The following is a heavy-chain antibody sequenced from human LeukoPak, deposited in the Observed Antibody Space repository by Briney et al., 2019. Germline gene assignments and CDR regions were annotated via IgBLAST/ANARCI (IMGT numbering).Heavy chain of an antibody. Sequence: PSETLSLTCAVYGGSFSNYYWTWIRQPPGKGLEWLGEINHYGSTDYNPSLKSRVTISVDMSKKQFSLKLSSVTAADTAMYYRARAARRYTNNWYRQYYFDYWGQGTLVTVSS. CDR2: INHYGST. J-gene: IGHJ4*02. V-gene: IGHV4-34*01. CDR1: GGSFSNYY. CDR3: ARAARRYTNNWYRQYYFDY. D-gene: IGHD6-13*01.